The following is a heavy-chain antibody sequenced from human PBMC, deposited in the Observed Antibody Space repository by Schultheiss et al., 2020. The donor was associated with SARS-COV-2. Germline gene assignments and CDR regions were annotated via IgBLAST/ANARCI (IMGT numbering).Heavy chain of an antibody. J-gene: IGHJ3*02. CDR2: IKSKTDGGTT. CDR1: GFTFSNAW. Sequence: GGSLRLSCAASGFTFSNAWMSWVRQAPGKGLEWVGRIKSKTDGGTTDYAAPVKGRFTISRDDSKNTLYLQMNSLRAEDTAVYYCARHRYMVQLERRMAFDIWGQGTMVTVSS. D-gene: IGHD1-1*01. V-gene: IGHV3-15*01. CDR3: ARHRYMVQLERRMAFDI.